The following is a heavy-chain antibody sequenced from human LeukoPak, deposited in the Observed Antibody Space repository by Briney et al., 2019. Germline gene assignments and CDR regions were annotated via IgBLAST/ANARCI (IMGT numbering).Heavy chain of an antibody. CDR3: AKGGQLWSPFDY. CDR2: ISYDGSNK. V-gene: IGHV3-30*18. D-gene: IGHD5-18*01. CDR1: GFTFSSYG. J-gene: IGHJ4*02. Sequence: GGSLRLSCAASGFTFSSYGTHWVRQAPGKGLEWVAVISYDGSNKYYADSVKGRFTISRDNSKNTLYLQMNSLRAEDTAMYYCAKGGQLWSPFDYWGQGTLVTVSS.